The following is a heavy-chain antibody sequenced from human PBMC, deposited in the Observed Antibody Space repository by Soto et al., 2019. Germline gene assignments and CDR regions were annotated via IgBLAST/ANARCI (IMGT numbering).Heavy chain of an antibody. CDR3: ARGTLIRRGDAYYDH. J-gene: IGHJ1*01. CDR1: GGTFSSYG. V-gene: IGHV1-69*06. CDR2: IIPVIGTI. Sequence: QVQLVQSGAELKKPGASVNVSCKASGGTFSSYGFNWVRQAPGQGLEWMGGIIPVIGTINYALKFQGRVTITADTSTNTVYMDVSSLRSEDTTLYYCARGTLIRRGDAYYDHWVLGTLVTVSS. D-gene: IGHD2-21*02.